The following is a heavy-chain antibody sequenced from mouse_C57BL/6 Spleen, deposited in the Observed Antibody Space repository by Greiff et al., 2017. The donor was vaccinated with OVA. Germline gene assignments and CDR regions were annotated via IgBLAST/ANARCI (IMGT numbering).Heavy chain of an antibody. D-gene: IGHD1-1*01. CDR2: ISSGSSTI. Sequence: EVMLVESGGGLVKPGGSLKLSCAASGFTFSDYGMHWVRQAPEKGLEWVAYISSGSSTIYYADTVKGRFTISSDNAKNTLFLQMTSLRSEDTAMYYCARGDYYGSSYRYFDVWGTGTTVTVSS. CDR3: ARGDYYGSSYRYFDV. J-gene: IGHJ1*03. CDR1: GFTFSDYG. V-gene: IGHV5-17*01.